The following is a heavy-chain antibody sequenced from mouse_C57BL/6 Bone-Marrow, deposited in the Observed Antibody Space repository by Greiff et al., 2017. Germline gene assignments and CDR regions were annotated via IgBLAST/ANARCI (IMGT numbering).Heavy chain of an antibody. CDR2: IDPETGGT. CDR3: TRWFYYDYDTWFAY. D-gene: IGHD2-4*01. Sequence: QVQLQQSGAELVRPGASVTLSCKASGYTFTDYEMHWVKQTPVHGLEWIGAIDPETGGTAYNQKFKGKAILTADQSSSTAYMELRSLTSEDSAVYYCTRWFYYDYDTWFAYWGQGTLVTVSA. J-gene: IGHJ3*01. CDR1: GYTFTDYE. V-gene: IGHV1-15*01.